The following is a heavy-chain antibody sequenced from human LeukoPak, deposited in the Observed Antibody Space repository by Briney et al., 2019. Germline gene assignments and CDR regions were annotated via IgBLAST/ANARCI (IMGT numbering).Heavy chain of an antibody. CDR1: GFPFSSYG. J-gene: IGHJ6*02. Sequence: PGGSLRLSCAASGFPFSSYGMHWVRQAPGKGLEWVAVIWYDGSNKYYADSVKGRFTISRDSSKNTLYLQMNSLRAEDTAVYYCARDLEYYDILKDYGMDVWGQGTTVTVSS. V-gene: IGHV3-33*01. CDR2: IWYDGSNK. CDR3: ARDLEYYDILKDYGMDV. D-gene: IGHD3-9*01.